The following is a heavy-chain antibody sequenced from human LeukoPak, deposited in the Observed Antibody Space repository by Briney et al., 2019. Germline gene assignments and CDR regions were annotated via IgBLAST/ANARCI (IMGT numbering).Heavy chain of an antibody. CDR1: GFAFSDYW. J-gene: IGHJ4*02. CDR2: INQDGSQT. CDR3: ARDSSPRYSGYDWVY. Sequence: GGSLRLSCTASGFAFSDYWMSWVRQAPGKGLEWLANINQDGSQTSYVDSVRSRFTVSRDNAKDSLYLQMNSLRADDTAVYYCARDSSPRYSGYDWVYWGRGTLVTASS. V-gene: IGHV3-7*01. D-gene: IGHD5-12*01.